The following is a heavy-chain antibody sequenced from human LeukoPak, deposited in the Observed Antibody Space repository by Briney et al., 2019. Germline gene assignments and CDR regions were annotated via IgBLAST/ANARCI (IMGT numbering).Heavy chain of an antibody. CDR3: ARELTVTTTTPYYYYGMDV. CDR2: IYHSGST. J-gene: IGHJ6*02. Sequence: SETQSLTCTVSGYSISSGYYWGWIRQPPGKGLEWIGSIYHSGSTYYNPSLKSRVTISVDTSKNQFSLKLSSVTAADTAVYYCARELTVTTTTPYYYYGMDVWGQGTTVTVSS. CDR1: GYSISSGYY. D-gene: IGHD4-17*01. V-gene: IGHV4-38-2*02.